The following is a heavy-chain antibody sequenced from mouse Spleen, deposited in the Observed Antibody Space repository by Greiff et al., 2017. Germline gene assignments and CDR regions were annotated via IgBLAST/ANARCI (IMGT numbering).Heavy chain of an antibody. CDR1: GFSLTSYG. J-gene: IGHJ4*01. CDR3: ARIWDTTVVASYYYAMDY. Sequence: VQLQQSGPGLVQPSQSLSITCTVSGFSLTSYGVHWVRQSPGKGLEWLGVIWSGGSTDYNAAFISRLSISKDNSKSQVFFKMNSLQADDTAIYYCARIWDTTVVASYYYAMDYWGQGTSVTVSS. D-gene: IGHD1-1*01. V-gene: IGHV2-2*01. CDR2: IWSGGST.